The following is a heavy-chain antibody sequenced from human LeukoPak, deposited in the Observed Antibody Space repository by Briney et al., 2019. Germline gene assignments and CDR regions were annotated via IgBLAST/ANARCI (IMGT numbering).Heavy chain of an antibody. Sequence: GGSLRLSCAASGFTFSSYAMLWVRQAPGKGLEWVAVISYDGSNKYYADSVKGRFTISRDNSKNTLYLQMNSLRAEDTAVYYCARELPYCTNGVCYTPYYYYGMDVWGQGTTVTVSS. D-gene: IGHD2-8*01. J-gene: IGHJ6*02. V-gene: IGHV3-30-3*01. CDR1: GFTFSSYA. CDR3: ARELPYCTNGVCYTPYYYYGMDV. CDR2: ISYDGSNK.